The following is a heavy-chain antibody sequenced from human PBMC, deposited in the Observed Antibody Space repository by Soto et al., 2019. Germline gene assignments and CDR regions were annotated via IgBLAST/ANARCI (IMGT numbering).Heavy chain of an antibody. D-gene: IGHD2-15*01. CDR2: ISDSGGHT. CDR1: GFTFSSYA. Sequence: EVQLLESGGGLVQPGGSLRLSCAASGFTFSSYAISWVRQAPGKGLEWVSVISDSGGHTHYADSVQGRFTISRDNSKNTLYLHMDSLRVEDTAVYYCAGGLGYCSGGTCYRYFDPWGRGTLVTVSS. CDR3: AGGLGYCSGGTCYRYFDP. J-gene: IGHJ2*01. V-gene: IGHV3-23*01.